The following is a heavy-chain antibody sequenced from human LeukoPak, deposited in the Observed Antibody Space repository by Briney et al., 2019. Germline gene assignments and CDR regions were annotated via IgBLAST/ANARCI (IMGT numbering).Heavy chain of an antibody. J-gene: IGHJ4*02. V-gene: IGHV3-23*01. CDR1: GFTFSSYA. D-gene: IGHD6-19*01. CDR2: ISGSGGST. Sequence: GGSLRLSCAASGFTFSSYAMSWVRRAPGKGLEWVSAISGSGGSTYYADSVKGRFTISRDNSKDTLYLQMNSLRVEDTAVYYCVYSGRPPFDYWGQGTLVTVSS. CDR3: VYSGRPPFDY.